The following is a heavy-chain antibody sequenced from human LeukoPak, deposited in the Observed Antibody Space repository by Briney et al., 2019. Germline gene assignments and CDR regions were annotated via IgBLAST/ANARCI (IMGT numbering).Heavy chain of an antibody. CDR3: ARDFTGGQSSGSYKY. D-gene: IGHD3-10*01. V-gene: IGHV1-69*06. J-gene: IGHJ4*02. CDR1: GGTFSSYA. CDR2: IIPIFGTA. Sequence: SVKVSCKASGGTFSSYAISWVRQAPGQGLEWMGGIIPIFGTANYAQKFQGRVTITADKSTSTAYMELSSLRSEDTAVYYCARDFTGGQSSGSYKYWGQGTLVTVSS.